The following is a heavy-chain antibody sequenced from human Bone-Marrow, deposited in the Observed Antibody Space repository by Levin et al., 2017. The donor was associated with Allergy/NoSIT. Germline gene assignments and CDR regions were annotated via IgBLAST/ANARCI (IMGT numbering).Heavy chain of an antibody. CDR1: GFTFDDFA. V-gene: IGHV3-9*01. J-gene: IGHJ1*01. Sequence: LSLTCAASGFTFDDFAMHWVRQAPEKGLEWVSGINWNSNTIDYADSVKGRFTISRDNAKTSLYLQMNSLRPEYTAFYYCAKVPSSFGGSYYFHHWGRGTLVTVSS. D-gene: IGHD3-16*01. CDR3: AKVPSSFGGSYYFHH. CDR2: INWNSNTI.